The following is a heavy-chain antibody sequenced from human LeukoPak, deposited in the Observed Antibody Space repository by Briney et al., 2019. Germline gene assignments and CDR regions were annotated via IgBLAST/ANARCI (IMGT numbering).Heavy chain of an antibody. CDR3: ARGTMGRGIIYGNWFDP. Sequence: SETLSLTCTVSGGSISSYYWSWIRQPPGKGLEWIGYMYYSGSTNFNPSLKSRVIISVDTSKNQFSLKLSSVTAADTAVYYCARGTMGRGIIYGNWFDPWGQGTLVTVSS. CDR1: GGSISSYY. J-gene: IGHJ5*02. V-gene: IGHV4-59*01. CDR2: MYYSGST. D-gene: IGHD3-10*01.